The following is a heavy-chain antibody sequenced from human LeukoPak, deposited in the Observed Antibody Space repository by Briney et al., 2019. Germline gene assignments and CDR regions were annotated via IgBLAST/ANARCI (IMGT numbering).Heavy chain of an antibody. CDR1: GGSISNSDDH. CDR2: IYYTGGT. V-gene: IGHV4-39*07. J-gene: IGHJ6*03. Sequence: SETLSLTCTVSGGSISNSDDHWGWIRQPPGKGLEWIGCIYYTGGTYYNPSLKSRVTISLDTSKNQFSLKLNSVTAADTAVYYCARDLWAGMSQYYYHMDVWGKGTTVTVSS. D-gene: IGHD6-19*01. CDR3: ARDLWAGMSQYYYHMDV.